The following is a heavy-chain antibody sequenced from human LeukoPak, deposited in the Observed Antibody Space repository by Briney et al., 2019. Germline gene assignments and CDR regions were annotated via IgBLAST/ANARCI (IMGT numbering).Heavy chain of an antibody. CDR3: AKLSEYSSSSPYYYYYMDV. CDR1: GYTFTSYD. J-gene: IGHJ6*03. D-gene: IGHD6-6*01. Sequence: ASVKVSCKASGYTFTSYDINWVRQAIGQGLEWMGWMNHNSGNTGYAQKFQGRVTMTRNTSVSTAYMELSSLRSEDTAVYYCAKLSEYSSSSPYYYYYMDVWGKGTTVTVSS. V-gene: IGHV1-8*01. CDR2: MNHNSGNT.